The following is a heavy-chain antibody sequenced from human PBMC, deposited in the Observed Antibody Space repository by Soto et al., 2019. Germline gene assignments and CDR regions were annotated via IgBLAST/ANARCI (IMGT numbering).Heavy chain of an antibody. CDR1: GITFSSYG. J-gene: IGHJ4*02. CDR3: ARSRNWNYGYFDY. CDR2: IWYDGSNK. D-gene: IGHD1-7*01. V-gene: IGHV3-33*01. Sequence: QVQLVESGGGVVQPGRSLRLSCAASGITFSSYGMHWVRQAPGKGLEWVAVIWYDGSNKYYADSVKGRFTISRDNSKNTLYLQMNSLRAEDTAVYYCARSRNWNYGYFDYWGQGTLVTVSS.